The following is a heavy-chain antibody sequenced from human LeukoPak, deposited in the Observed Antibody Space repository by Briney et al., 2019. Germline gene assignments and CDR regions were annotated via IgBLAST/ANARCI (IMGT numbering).Heavy chain of an antibody. CDR2: ISHSGSP. CDR1: GYSISSGYY. J-gene: IGHJ2*01. Sequence: SETLSLTCTVSGYSISSGYYWGWIRQPPGKGLEWIGSISHSGSPYYNLSVKSRVTISVHTSKNQFSLKLSSVTAADRAVYYCARDPVVPATSMQFDWYFDLWGRGTLITVSS. CDR3: ARDPVVPATSMQFDWYFDL. V-gene: IGHV4-38-2*02. D-gene: IGHD2-15*01.